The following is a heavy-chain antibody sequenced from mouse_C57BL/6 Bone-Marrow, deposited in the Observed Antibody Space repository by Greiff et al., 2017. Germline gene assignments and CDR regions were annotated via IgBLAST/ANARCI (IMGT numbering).Heavy chain of an antibody. V-gene: IGHV1-64*01. D-gene: IGHD2-5*01. CDR1: GYTFTSYW. Sequence: QVHVKQPGAELVKPGASVKLSCKASGYTFTSYWMHWVKQRPGQGLEWIGMIHPNSGSTNYNEKFKSKATLTVDKSSSTAYMQLSSLTSEDSAVYYCARLRYSNYGYAMDYWGQGTSVTVSS. CDR3: ARLRYSNYGYAMDY. CDR2: IHPNSGST. J-gene: IGHJ4*01.